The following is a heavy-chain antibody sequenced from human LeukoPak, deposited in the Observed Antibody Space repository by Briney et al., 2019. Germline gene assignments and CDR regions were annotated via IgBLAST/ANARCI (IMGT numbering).Heavy chain of an antibody. CDR1: GFTFSSYG. V-gene: IGHV3-33*01. CDR3: ARSRVAAAGWSGMDV. J-gene: IGHJ6*02. D-gene: IGHD6-13*01. Sequence: GGSLRLSCAASGFTFSSYGMHWVRQAPGKGLEWVAVIWYDGSNKYYADSVKGRFTISRDNSKNALYLQMNSLRAEDTAVYYCARSRVAAAGWSGMDVWGQGTTVTVSS. CDR2: IWYDGSNK.